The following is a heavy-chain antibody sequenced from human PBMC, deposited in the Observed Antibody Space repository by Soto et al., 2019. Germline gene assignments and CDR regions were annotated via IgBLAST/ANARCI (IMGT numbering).Heavy chain of an antibody. V-gene: IGHV1-69*02. CDR3: ARSYGEDNFDY. D-gene: IGHD4-17*01. CDR1: GGTFSSYT. Sequence: SVKVSCKASGGTFSSYTISWVRQAPGQGLEWMGRIIPILGIANYAQKFQGRVTITADKSTSTAYMELSSLRSEDTAVYYCARSYGEDNFDYWGQGTQVTVSS. CDR2: IIPILGIA. J-gene: IGHJ4*02.